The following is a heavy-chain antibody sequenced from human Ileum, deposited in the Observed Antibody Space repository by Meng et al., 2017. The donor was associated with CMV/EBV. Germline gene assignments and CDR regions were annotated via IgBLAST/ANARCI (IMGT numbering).Heavy chain of an antibody. D-gene: IGHD5-24*01. Sequence: GYLRQWAAGRWKPPETRSSTCAVYGGSFGGSYWSWIRQPPGKGLEWIGEINHSGSTNYNPSLKSRVTISVDTSKNQFSLKLSSVTAADTAVYYCARGRRDGYNNPPLDYWGQGTLVTVSS. J-gene: IGHJ4*02. V-gene: IGHV4-34*01. CDR1: GGSFGGSY. CDR2: INHSGST. CDR3: ARGRRDGYNNPPLDY.